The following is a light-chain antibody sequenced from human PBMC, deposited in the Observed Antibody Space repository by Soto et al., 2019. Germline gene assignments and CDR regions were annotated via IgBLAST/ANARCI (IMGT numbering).Light chain of an antibody. Sequence: QSVLTQPPSVSGSPGQRVTISCTGSSSNVGAGYDVYWYQQLPGTAPKLLIYGNSNRPSGVPDRFSGSKSGTTASLAITGVQAEDEADYYCHSYYSSLSGLVFGGGTKLTVL. V-gene: IGLV1-40*01. CDR3: HSYYSSLSGLV. CDR2: GNS. CDR1: SSNVGAGYD. J-gene: IGLJ2*01.